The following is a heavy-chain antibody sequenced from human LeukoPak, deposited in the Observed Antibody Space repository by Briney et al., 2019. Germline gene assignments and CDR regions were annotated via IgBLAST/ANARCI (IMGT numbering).Heavy chain of an antibody. V-gene: IGHV4-59*01. D-gene: IGHD3-10*01. CDR1: GGSISSYY. J-gene: IGHJ5*02. CDR3: ARGPPGGQFDP. CDR2: IYYSGNT. Sequence: KPSETLSLTCTVSGGSISSYYWSWIRQSPGKGLEWIGYIYYSGNTNYNPSLKSRVTISVDTSKNQFSLKLSSVTAADTAVYYCARGPPGGQFDPWGQGTLVTVSS.